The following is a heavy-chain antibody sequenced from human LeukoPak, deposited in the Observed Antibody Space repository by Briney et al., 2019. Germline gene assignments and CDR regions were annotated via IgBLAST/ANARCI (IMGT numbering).Heavy chain of an antibody. J-gene: IGHJ4*02. CDR1: GGSIRSYY. D-gene: IGHD4-17*01. Sequence: SETLSLTCTVSGGSIRSYYWSWIRQPPGKGLEWIGYIDYSGSTNYNPSLKSRVTISVDTSKNQFSLNLSSVTAADTAVYYCARGQARYGDFDYWGQGTLVTVSS. CDR3: ARGQARYGDFDY. CDR2: IDYSGST. V-gene: IGHV4-59*01.